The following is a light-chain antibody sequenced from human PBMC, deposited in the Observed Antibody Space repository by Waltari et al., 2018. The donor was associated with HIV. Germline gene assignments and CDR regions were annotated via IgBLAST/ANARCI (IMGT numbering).Light chain of an antibody. CDR1: HNIKNNY. CDR3: HQFGSSVSYT. CDR2: DAS. V-gene: IGKV3D-20*01. Sequence: EIVFTQSPATLSLSPGERVTLSCEASHNIKNNYLAWYQQKGGLAPRLLIYDASRRASGIPDRFSGSGSGTDFTLTISRLEPDDFATYYCHQFGSSVSYTFGQGTKLEIK. J-gene: IGKJ2*01.